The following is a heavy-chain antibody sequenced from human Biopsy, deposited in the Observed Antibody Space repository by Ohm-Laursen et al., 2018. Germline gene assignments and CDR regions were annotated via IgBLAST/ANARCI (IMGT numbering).Heavy chain of an antibody. CDR2: VNPNSGAT. J-gene: IGHJ4*02. D-gene: IGHD2-8*01. Sequence: GASVKVSCKASSYTFTDYYIHWVRQSPGQGLEWMGWVNPNSGATNYAQKFQGTVTMTRDTSISTAYLALGSLRSADTAIYYCARDPLNGHKHFDYWGQGSLVTVSS. CDR3: ARDPLNGHKHFDY. CDR1: SYTFTDYY. V-gene: IGHV1-2*02.